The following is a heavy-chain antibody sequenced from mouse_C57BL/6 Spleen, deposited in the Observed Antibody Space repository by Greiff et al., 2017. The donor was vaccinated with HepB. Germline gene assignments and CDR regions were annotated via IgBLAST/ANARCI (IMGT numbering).Heavy chain of an antibody. D-gene: IGHD2-3*01. Sequence: QVQLKESGAELARPGASVKLSCKASGYTFTSYGISWVKQRTGQGLEWIGEIYPRSGNTYYNEKFKGKATLTADKSSSTAYMELRSLTSEDSAVYFCARPDGYYPAYWGQGTLVTVSA. V-gene: IGHV1-81*01. CDR2: IYPRSGNT. J-gene: IGHJ3*01. CDR3: ARPDGYYPAY. CDR1: GYTFTSYG.